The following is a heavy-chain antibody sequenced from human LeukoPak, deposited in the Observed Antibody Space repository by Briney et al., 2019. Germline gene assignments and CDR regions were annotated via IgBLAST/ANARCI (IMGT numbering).Heavy chain of an antibody. CDR3: ARDTDYNYYDSSGYYQPNFDY. J-gene: IGHJ4*02. CDR1: GGTFSSYA. D-gene: IGHD3-22*01. CDR2: IIPIFGTA. Sequence: ASVKVSCKASGGTFSSYAISWVRQAPGQGLEWMGGIIPIFGTANYAQKFQGRVTITADKSTSTAYMELSSLRSEDTAVYYCARDTDYNYYDSSGYYQPNFDYWGQGTLVTVSS. V-gene: IGHV1-69*06.